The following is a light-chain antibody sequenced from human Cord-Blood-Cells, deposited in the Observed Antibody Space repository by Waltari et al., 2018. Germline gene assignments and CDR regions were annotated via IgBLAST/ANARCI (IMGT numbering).Light chain of an antibody. CDR2: GAS. J-gene: IGKJ1*01. Sequence: EIVLTQSPGTLSLSPGERATLSCRASQSVCSSYLAWYQQKPGQAPRLLIYGASSRATGIPDRFSGSGSGTDFTLTISRLETEDFAVYYCQQYGSSRWTFGQGTKVEVK. CDR3: QQYGSSRWT. V-gene: IGKV3-20*01. CDR1: QSVCSSY.